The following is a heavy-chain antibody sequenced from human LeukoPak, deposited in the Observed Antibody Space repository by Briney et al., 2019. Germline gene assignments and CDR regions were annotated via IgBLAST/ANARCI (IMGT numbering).Heavy chain of an antibody. CDR1: GGSISSYY. Sequence: SETLSLTCTVSGGSISSYYWSWVRQPPGKGLEWLGYIYYSGSTNYNPSLKSRVTISVATPKNQFSLKLSSVTAADTAVYYCARGTYSSSSPLDYWGQGTLVTVSS. V-gene: IGHV4-59*01. CDR3: ARGTYSSSSPLDY. CDR2: IYYSGST. J-gene: IGHJ4*02. D-gene: IGHD6-6*01.